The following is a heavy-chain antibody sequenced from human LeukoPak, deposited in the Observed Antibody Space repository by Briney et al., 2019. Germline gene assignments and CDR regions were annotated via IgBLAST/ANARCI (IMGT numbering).Heavy chain of an antibody. CDR2: ISWNSGSI. D-gene: IGHD5-24*01. CDR1: GFTFDDYA. V-gene: IGHV3-9*01. J-gene: IGHJ4*02. CDR3: ARETRVRWTDY. Sequence: GGSLRLSCAASGFTFDDYAMHWVRQAPGKGLEWVSGISWNSGSIGYADSVKGRFTISRDNAKNSLYLQMNSLRAEDTAVYYCARETRVRWTDYWGQGILVTVSS.